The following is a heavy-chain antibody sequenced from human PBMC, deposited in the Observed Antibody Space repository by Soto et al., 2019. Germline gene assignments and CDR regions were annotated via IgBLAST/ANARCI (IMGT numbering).Heavy chain of an antibody. CDR2: ISYDGSNK. D-gene: IGHD1-26*01. CDR3: AKTRKVGAKSTSGMDV. V-gene: IGHV3-30*18. CDR1: GITFSSYG. Sequence: GGCMRLSCAASGITFSSYGMHCVRQAPGKGLEWVAVISYDGSNKYYADSVKGRFTISRDNSKNTLYLQMNSLRAEDAAVYYCAKTRKVGAKSTSGMDVWGQGTTGTVSS. J-gene: IGHJ6*02.